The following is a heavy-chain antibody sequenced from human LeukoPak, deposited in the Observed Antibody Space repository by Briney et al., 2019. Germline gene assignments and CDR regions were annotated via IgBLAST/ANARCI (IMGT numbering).Heavy chain of an antibody. D-gene: IGHD6-19*01. Sequence: GGSLRLSCAASGFTFSSYSMNWVRQAPGKGLEWVSAISGSGGSTYYADSVKGRFTISRDNSKNTLYLQMNSLRAEDTAVYYCAKDSSGLTLPGYWGQGTLVTVSS. CDR3: AKDSSGLTLPGY. CDR1: GFTFSSYS. V-gene: IGHV3-23*01. CDR2: ISGSGGST. J-gene: IGHJ4*02.